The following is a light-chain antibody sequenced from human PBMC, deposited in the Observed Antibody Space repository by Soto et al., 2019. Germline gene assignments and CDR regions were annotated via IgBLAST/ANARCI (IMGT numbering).Light chain of an antibody. CDR2: GAS. CDR3: QQYGSSLRT. V-gene: IGKV3-20*01. CDR1: QSVGSSY. J-gene: IGKJ1*01. Sequence: EIVSMQSPGTLSLSPGERATLSCRASQSVGSSYLVWYQQKPGQAPRLLIYGASSTATGIPDRFSGSGSGTDFTLTISRLEPEDFAVYYCQQYGSSLRTFGQGTKVDI.